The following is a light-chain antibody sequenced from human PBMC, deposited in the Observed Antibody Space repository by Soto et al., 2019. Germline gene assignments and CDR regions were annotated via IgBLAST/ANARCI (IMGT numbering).Light chain of an antibody. CDR2: DVS. CDR3: CLYAGSPRDV. J-gene: IGLJ1*01. Sequence: QSALTQPRSVSGSPGQSVTISCTGTSSDVGIYNYVSWYQQHPGKAPKVMIYDVSERPSGVPDRFSGSKSGNTASLTISGLQAEDEADYYCCLYAGSPRDVFGTGTKLTVL. CDR1: SSDVGIYNY. V-gene: IGLV2-11*01.